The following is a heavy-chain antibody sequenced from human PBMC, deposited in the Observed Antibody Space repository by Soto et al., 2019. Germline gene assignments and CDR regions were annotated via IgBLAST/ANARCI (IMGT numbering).Heavy chain of an antibody. CDR1: GYTFSAYY. CDR3: AISKDTSGAFDF. D-gene: IGHD3-22*01. V-gene: IGHV1-46*01. Sequence: VASVKVSCKASGYTFSAYYAHWVRQAPGQGLEWMGLINPSVGDTSHAQKFQGRVTLTRDTSTSTVYMELNSLTSEDTAMYYCAISKDTSGAFDFWGQGTMVTVSS. CDR2: INPSVGDT. J-gene: IGHJ3*01.